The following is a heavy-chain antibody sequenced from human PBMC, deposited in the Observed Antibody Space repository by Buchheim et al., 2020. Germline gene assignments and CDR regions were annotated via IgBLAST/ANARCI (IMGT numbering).Heavy chain of an antibody. CDR3: ARGFVTATHNWFDP. D-gene: IGHD2-21*02. V-gene: IGHV4-30-2*01. Sequence: QLQLQESGSVLVKPSQTLSLTCAVSGGSISSGGYSWIWLRQPPWNGLEWIGYTYHSGSTYYNPSLNSRVTISVDRSKTKFSLKLSSVTAADTAVYYCARGFVTATHNWFDPWGQGTL. CDR2: TYHSGST. J-gene: IGHJ5*02. CDR1: GGSISSGGYS.